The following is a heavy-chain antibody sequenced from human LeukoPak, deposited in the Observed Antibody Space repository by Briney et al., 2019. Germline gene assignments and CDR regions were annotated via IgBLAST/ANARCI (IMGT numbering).Heavy chain of an antibody. CDR1: GFTVSSNY. V-gene: IGHV3-53*05. D-gene: IGHD6-13*01. Sequence: GGSLRLSCAASGFTVSSNYMSWVRQAPGKGLEWVSVIYSGGSTYYADSVKGRFTISRDNSKNTLYLQMNSLRAEDTAVYYCAKDRASAAGTSFDYWGQGTLVTVSS. CDR2: IYSGGST. CDR3: AKDRASAAGTSFDY. J-gene: IGHJ4*02.